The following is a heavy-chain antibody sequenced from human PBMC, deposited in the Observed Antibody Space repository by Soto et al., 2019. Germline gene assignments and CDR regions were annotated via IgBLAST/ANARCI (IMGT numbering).Heavy chain of an antibody. V-gene: IGHV3-30*18. D-gene: IGHD3-3*01. CDR2: ISYDGSNK. CDR3: AKAIPVLEWLISYGMDV. J-gene: IGHJ6*02. Sequence: VQLVESGGGVVQPGRSLRLSCAASGFTFSSYGMHWVRQAPGKGLEWVAVISYDGSNKYYADSVKGRFTISRDNSKNTLYLQMNSLRAEDTAVYYCAKAIPVLEWLISYGMDVWGQGTTVTVSS. CDR1: GFTFSSYG.